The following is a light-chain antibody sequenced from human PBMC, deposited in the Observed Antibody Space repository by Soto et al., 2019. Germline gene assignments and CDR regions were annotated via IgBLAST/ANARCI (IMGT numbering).Light chain of an antibody. V-gene: IGKV3-20*01. J-gene: IGKJ4*01. CDR2: GAS. CDR3: QQYGSSPPLT. Sequence: EIVLTQSPGTLSLSPGERATLSCRASQSVSSSYLAWYQQKPGQAPRLLIYGASSMATGIPDRFSGSGSGTYFTLTISRLEPEDFAVYYCQQYGSSPPLTFGGGTKVEIK. CDR1: QSVSSSY.